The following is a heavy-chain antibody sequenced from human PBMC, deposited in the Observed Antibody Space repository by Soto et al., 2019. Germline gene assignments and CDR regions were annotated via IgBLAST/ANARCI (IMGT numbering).Heavy chain of an antibody. CDR2: ISYDGSNK. Sequence: QVQLVESGGGVVQPGRSLRLSCAASGFTFSSYAMHWVRQAPGKGLEWVAVISYDGSNKYYADSVKGRFTISRDNSKNTLYLQMNSLRAEDTAVYYCARADIVVVTASIGDWGRGTLVTVSS. J-gene: IGHJ4*02. D-gene: IGHD2-21*02. CDR3: ARADIVVVTASIGD. V-gene: IGHV3-30-3*01. CDR1: GFTFSSYA.